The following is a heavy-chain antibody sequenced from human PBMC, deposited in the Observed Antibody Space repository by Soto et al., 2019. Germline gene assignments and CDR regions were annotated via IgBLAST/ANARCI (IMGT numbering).Heavy chain of an antibody. V-gene: IGHV3-48*02. CDR3: ARPTVGYSSSWYEGVAEPYYGMDV. J-gene: IGHJ6*02. CDR2: ISSSSSTI. CDR1: GFTFSSYS. D-gene: IGHD6-13*01. Sequence: EVQLVESGGGLVQPGGSLRLSCAASGFTFSSYSMNWVRQAPGKGLEWVSYISSSSSTIYYADSVKGRFTISRDNAKNSLYLQMNSLRDEDTAVYYCARPTVGYSSSWYEGVAEPYYGMDVWGQGTTVTVSS.